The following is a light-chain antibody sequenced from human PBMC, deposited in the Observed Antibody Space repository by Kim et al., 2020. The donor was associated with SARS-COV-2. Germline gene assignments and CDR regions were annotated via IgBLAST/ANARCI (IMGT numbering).Light chain of an antibody. Sequence: SVSPGEMATLSCRASQRVSSDLAWYQQKPGQAPRLLIYGASTRATGIPARFSGSGSGTEFTLTISSLQSEDFAVYYCQHYNDWPLTFGGGTKLEI. CDR3: QHYNDWPLT. CDR1: QRVSSD. V-gene: IGKV3-15*01. J-gene: IGKJ4*01. CDR2: GAS.